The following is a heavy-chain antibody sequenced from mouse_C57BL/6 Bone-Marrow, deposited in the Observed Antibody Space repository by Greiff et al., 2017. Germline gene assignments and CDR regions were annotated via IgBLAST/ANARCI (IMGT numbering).Heavy chain of an antibody. D-gene: IGHD1-2*01. J-gene: IGHJ3*01. CDR2: ISYDGSN. CDR1: GYSITSGYY. CDR3: ARGITTAPGFAY. V-gene: IGHV3-6*01. Sequence: VQLQQSGPGLVKPSQSLSLTCSVTGYSITSGYYWNWIRQFPGNKLEWMGYISYDGSNNYNPSLKNRISITRDTSKNQFFLKLNSVTTEDTATYYCARGITTAPGFAYWGQGTLVTVSA.